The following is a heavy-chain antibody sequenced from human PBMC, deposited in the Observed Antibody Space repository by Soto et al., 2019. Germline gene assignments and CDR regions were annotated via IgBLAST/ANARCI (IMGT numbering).Heavy chain of an antibody. D-gene: IGHD1-7*01. CDR1: GYTFTSYG. Sequence: QVQLVQSGAEVKKPGASVKVSCKASGYTFTSYGISWVRQAPGQGLEWMGWISTYNGNTNFTQKLQGRVTMTTDTSTXTAYMELRSLRSDDTAVYYCARDREYNWNYNWFDPWGQGTLVTVSS. CDR3: ARDREYNWNYNWFDP. CDR2: ISTYNGNT. J-gene: IGHJ5*02. V-gene: IGHV1-18*01.